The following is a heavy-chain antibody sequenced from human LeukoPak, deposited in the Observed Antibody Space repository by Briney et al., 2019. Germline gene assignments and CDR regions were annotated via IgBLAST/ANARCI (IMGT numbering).Heavy chain of an antibody. CDR3: ARDLGGPRGFDY. D-gene: IGHD3-3*01. CDR1: GDTFAGHN. V-gene: IGHV1-2*02. Sequence: ASVKVSCKAPGDTFAGHNIHWMRQAPGQGLELMGWINPDRGGTDYAQKFQGRVTMTRHTSISTAYMELSRLRSDDTAVYYCARDLGGPRGFDYWGQGTLDTVSS. J-gene: IGHJ4*02. CDR2: INPDRGGT.